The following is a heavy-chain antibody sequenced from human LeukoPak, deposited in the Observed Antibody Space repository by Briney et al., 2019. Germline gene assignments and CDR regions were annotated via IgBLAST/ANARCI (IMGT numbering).Heavy chain of an antibody. V-gene: IGHV1-69*05. CDR2: IIPIFGTA. CDR3: ARVQYPQYYYYYYMDV. J-gene: IGHJ6*03. D-gene: IGHD4-11*01. CDR1: GGTFSSYA. Sequence: GASVKVSCKASGGTFSSYAISWVRQAPGQGLEWMGRIIPIFGTANYAQKFQGRVTITTDESTSTAYMELSSLRSEDTAVYYCARVQYPQYYYYYYMDVWGKGTTVTVSS.